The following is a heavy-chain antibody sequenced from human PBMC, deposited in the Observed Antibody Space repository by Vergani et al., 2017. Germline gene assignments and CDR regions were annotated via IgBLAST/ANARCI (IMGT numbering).Heavy chain of an antibody. Sequence: QVQLVESGGGVVQPGTSLRLSCEASGFKFSQFGMHWVRQGPGKGLEWVAFISYDGSKTQYADSEKGRVTISRDNSKNTVGLEMSSLRVDDTATYYCARDVWDCSGISCFLRAGEFYYMDVWGQRTTVTVSS. V-gene: IGHV3-33*05. CDR1: GFKFSQFG. J-gene: IGHJ6*03. CDR3: ARDVWDCSGISCFLRAGEFYYMDV. D-gene: IGHD3-16*01. CDR2: ISYDGSKT.